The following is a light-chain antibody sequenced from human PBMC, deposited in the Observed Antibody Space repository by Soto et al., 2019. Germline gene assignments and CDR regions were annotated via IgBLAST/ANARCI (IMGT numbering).Light chain of an antibody. Sequence: DIQITQSPSTLSASVGDRVTITRQASQDINKNLIWYQQKPGKAPKLLIYDASDLETGVPSRFSGSGSGTGFTFTISSLQPEDFATYYCQQYESLPLTFGQGTRLEI. CDR2: DAS. CDR1: QDINKN. CDR3: QQYESLPLT. J-gene: IGKJ5*01. V-gene: IGKV1-33*01.